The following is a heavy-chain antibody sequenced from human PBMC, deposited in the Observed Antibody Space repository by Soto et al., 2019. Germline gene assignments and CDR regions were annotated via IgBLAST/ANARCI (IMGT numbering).Heavy chain of an antibody. V-gene: IGHV1-58*01. Sequence: SVKVSCKASGSTFTSSAVQWVLQARGQRLEWIGWIVVGSGHTNYEQKLQERVTITRDLSTSTAYMELSSLRSEDTAVYYCAAVAAPWHTGSYDLLAAWGQGPLVTVSS. CDR3: AAVAAPWHTGSYDLLAA. CDR2: IVVGSGHT. CDR1: GSTFTSSA. D-gene: IGHD5-12*01. J-gene: IGHJ5*02.